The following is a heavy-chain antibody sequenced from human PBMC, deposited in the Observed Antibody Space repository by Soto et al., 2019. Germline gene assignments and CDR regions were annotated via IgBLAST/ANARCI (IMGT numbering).Heavy chain of an antibody. J-gene: IGHJ4*02. CDR2: INGGNGTT. Sequence: GGSLRLSCAASGFTFSSYAMTWVRQAPGKGLEWVSAINGGNGTTYYADSVKGRFTISRDNSKNTLYLQMNSLRAEDTAMYYCGKCSGRSCYSPSDYWGQGTLVTVSS. V-gene: IGHV3-23*01. D-gene: IGHD2-15*01. CDR1: GFTFSSYA. CDR3: GKCSGRSCYSPSDY.